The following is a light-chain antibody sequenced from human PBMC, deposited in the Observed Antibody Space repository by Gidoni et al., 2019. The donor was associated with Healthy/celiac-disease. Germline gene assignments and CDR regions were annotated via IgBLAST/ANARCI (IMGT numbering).Light chain of an antibody. V-gene: IGKV3-15*01. Sequence: EIVMTQSPATLSVSPGERATLSCRASQSVGSSLAWYQQRPGQIPRLLIYGASTRATGTPGRFSGSGSGTEFTLTISSLQSEDFAVYYSQQYNNWPPYTFGQGTKLEIK. CDR2: GAS. CDR3: QQYNNWPPYT. J-gene: IGKJ2*01. CDR1: QSVGSS.